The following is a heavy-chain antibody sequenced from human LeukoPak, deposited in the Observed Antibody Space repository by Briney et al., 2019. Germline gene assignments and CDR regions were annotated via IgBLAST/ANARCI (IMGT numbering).Heavy chain of an antibody. CDR2: ISYDGSNK. D-gene: IGHD2-15*01. CDR3: ARSGGDYYYYGMDV. Sequence: TGGSLRLSCAASGFTFSSYGMHWVRQAPGKGLEWLAVISYDGSNKYYADSVKGRFTISRDNSKNTLYLQMNSLRAEDTAVYYCARSGGDYYYYGMDVWGQGTTVTVSS. CDR1: GFTFSSYG. V-gene: IGHV3-30*03. J-gene: IGHJ6*02.